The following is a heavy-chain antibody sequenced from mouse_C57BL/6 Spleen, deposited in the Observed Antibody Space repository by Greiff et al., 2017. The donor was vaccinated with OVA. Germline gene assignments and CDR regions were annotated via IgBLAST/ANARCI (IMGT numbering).Heavy chain of an antibody. CDR3: ARLGRGYYFDY. Sequence: EVKVVESGGGLVQPGGSLKLSCAASGFTFSDYYMYWVRQTPEQRLEWVAYISNGGGSTYYPDTVKGRFTISRDNAKNTLYLQMSRLKSEDTARYYCARLGRGYYFDYWGQGTTLTVSS. D-gene: IGHD4-1*01. CDR1: GFTFSDYY. J-gene: IGHJ2*01. V-gene: IGHV5-12*01. CDR2: ISNGGGST.